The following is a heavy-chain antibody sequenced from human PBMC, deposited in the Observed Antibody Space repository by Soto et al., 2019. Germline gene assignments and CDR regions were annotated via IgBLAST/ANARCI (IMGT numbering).Heavy chain of an antibody. J-gene: IGHJ5*02. Sequence: SETLSLTCTASGDSMNTYHWSWIRQPAGKGLEWIGHVHSSGSTNYNPSLKSRVTMSVDTSKNQFSLRLMSVTAADTAVYYCARDQGVAAAGITWFDPWGQGSRVTVSS. D-gene: IGHD6-13*01. CDR2: VHSSGST. CDR1: GDSMNTYH. V-gene: IGHV4-4*07. CDR3: ARDQGVAAAGITWFDP.